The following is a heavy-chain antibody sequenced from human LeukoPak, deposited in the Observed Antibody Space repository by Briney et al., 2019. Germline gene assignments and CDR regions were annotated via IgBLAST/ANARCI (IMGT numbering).Heavy chain of an antibody. CDR3: ARSTICGVVIDSNWFDP. CDR1: GGSISSGDYY. CDR2: IYYSGST. V-gene: IGHV4-30-4*08. D-gene: IGHD3-3*01. J-gene: IGHJ5*02. Sequence: SQTLSLTCTVSGGSISSGDYYWSWIRQPPGKGLEWIGYIYYSGSTYYNPSLKSRVTISVDTSKNQFSLKLSSVTAADTAVYYCARSTICGVVIDSNWFDPWGQGTLVTVSS.